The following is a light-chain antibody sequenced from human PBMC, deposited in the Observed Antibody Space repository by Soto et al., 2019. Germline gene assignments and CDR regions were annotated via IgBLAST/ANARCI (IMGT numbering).Light chain of an antibody. V-gene: IGLV2-23*01. J-gene: IGLJ3*02. CDR1: SSDVGSYTF. CDR2: EAT. Sequence: QSVLTQPASVSGSPGQSITISCTGSSSDVGSYTFVSWYQHHQDKAPKLMIYEATKRPSGVSHRFSGSKSGNTASLTISGLQAEDEGEYYCCSYAGSMTWVFGGGTKLTVL. CDR3: CSYAGSMTWV.